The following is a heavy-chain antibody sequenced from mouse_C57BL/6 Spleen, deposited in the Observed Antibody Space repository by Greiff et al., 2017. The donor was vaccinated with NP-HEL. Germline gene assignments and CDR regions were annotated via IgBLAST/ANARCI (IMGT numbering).Heavy chain of an antibody. Sequence: VKVVESGPGLVAPSQSLSISCTVSGFSLTSYGVHWVRQPPGKGLEWLVVIWSDGSTTYNSALKSRLSISKDNSKSQVFLKMNSLQTDDTAMYYCARQPRNGNYFDYWGQGTTLTVSS. CDR2: IWSDGST. V-gene: IGHV2-6-1*01. CDR3: ARQPRNGNYFDY. CDR1: GFSLTSYG. J-gene: IGHJ2*01.